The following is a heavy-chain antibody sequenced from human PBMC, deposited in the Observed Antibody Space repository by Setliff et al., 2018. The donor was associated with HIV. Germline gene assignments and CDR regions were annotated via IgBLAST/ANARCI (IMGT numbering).Heavy chain of an antibody. Sequence: TSETLSLTCTVSGGSISTYYWSWIRQLPGEGLEWIGRISAGGYTYYNPSLQSRVTISVDMSKNQFSLKLSSVTAADTAIYYCARDRSGTSYAGDDAFDIWGQGTMVTVS. V-gene: IGHV4-4*07. CDR3: ARDRSGTSYAGDDAFDI. CDR1: GGSISTYY. CDR2: ISAGGYT. J-gene: IGHJ3*02. D-gene: IGHD3-3*01.